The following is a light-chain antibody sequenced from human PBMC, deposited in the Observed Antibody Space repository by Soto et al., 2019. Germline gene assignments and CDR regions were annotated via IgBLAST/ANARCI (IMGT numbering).Light chain of an antibody. CDR1: SSDVCAYKY. CDR3: SSYTSSNTYV. Sequence: QSVRTQPASVSGSPGQSITLSCTGTSSDVCAYKYVSWYQHHPGKVPQLMIYDVSNRPSGVSDRFSGSKSGNTASLTISGLQAEDEADYYCSSYTSSNTYVFGTGTKVTVL. J-gene: IGLJ1*01. CDR2: DVS. V-gene: IGLV2-14*03.